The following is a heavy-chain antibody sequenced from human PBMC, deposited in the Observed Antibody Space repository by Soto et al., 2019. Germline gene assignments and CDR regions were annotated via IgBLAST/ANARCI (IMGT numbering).Heavy chain of an antibody. V-gene: IGHV4-31*01. CDR1: GESINSGGYY. CDR2: IYDSESA. D-gene: IGHD6-6*01. J-gene: IGHJ4*02. CDR3: ARASSSSSAADY. Sequence: QVQLQESGPGLVKPSQTLSLTCSVSGESINSGGYYWSWIRHHPGKGLEWIGYIYDSESAYYNPSLKSLVTISMDTSKNHFAMRLSSVTAADTAVYYCARASSSSSAADYWGQGTQVTVSS.